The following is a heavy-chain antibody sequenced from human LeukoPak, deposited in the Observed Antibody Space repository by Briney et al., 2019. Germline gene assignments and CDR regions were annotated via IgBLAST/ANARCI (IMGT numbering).Heavy chain of an antibody. CDR2: IWYDGSNK. J-gene: IGHJ4*02. CDR1: GFTFSSYA. CDR3: ARSTVTTLSYFDY. V-gene: IGHV3-33*08. Sequence: GGSLRLSCAASGFTFSSYAMSWVRQAPGKGLEWVAVIWYDGSNKYYADSVKGRFTISRDNSKNTLYLQMNSLRAEDTAVYYCARSTVTTLSYFDYWGQGTLVTVSS. D-gene: IGHD4-17*01.